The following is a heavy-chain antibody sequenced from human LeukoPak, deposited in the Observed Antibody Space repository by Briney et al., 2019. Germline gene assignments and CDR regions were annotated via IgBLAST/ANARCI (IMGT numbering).Heavy chain of an antibody. CDR1: GLLLSEYC. CDR3: AKNPAGEGYYFDY. Sequence: GRSLSLFRAASGLLLSEYCMHWARQAPGKGLEWVTFIRYDGCNKFYADSVKGRFNFSRDNSKNTLHLQMNSLRAEDTAVYFRAKNPAGEGYYFDYWGQGTLVSVSS. CDR2: IRYDGCNK. J-gene: IGHJ4*02. D-gene: IGHD3-16*01. V-gene: IGHV3-30*02.